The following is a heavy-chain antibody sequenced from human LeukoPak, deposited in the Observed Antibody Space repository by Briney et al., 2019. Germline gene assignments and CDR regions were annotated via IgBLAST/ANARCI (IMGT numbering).Heavy chain of an antibody. V-gene: IGHV1-18*01. CDR2: ISAYNGNT. J-gene: IGHJ3*02. Sequence: ASVKVSCKASGYTFTSYGISWVRQAPGQGLEWMGWISAYNGNTNYAQKLQGRVTMTTDTSTSTAYMELRSLRSDDTAVYYCARDRRYSSSWTDAFDIWGQGTMVTVSS. D-gene: IGHD6-13*01. CDR1: GYTFTSYG. CDR3: ARDRRYSSSWTDAFDI.